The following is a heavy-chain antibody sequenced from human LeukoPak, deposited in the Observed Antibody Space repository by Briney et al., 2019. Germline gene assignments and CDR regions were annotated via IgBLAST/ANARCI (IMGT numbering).Heavy chain of an antibody. J-gene: IGHJ3*02. V-gene: IGHV3-74*01. D-gene: IGHD5-24*01. Sequence: GGSLRLSCAASGFTFSSYWMHWVRQAPGKGLVWASRIDSDGSSTSYADSVKGRFTISRDNAKNTLYLQMNSPRAEDTAVYYCARDGYNLDTFDIWGQGTMVTVSS. CDR1: GFTFSSYW. CDR3: ARDGYNLDTFDI. CDR2: IDSDGSST.